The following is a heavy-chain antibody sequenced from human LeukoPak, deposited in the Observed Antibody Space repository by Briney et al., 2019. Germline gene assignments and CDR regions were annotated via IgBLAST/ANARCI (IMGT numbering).Heavy chain of an antibody. CDR3: AYGDSTDPNFDY. CDR2: IIPIFGTA. D-gene: IGHD4-17*01. J-gene: IGHJ4*02. V-gene: IGHV1-69*13. CDR1: GGTFSSYA. Sequence: SVKVSCKASGGTFSSYAISWVRQAPGQGLEWMGGIIPIFGTANYAQKFQGRVTISADESTSTAYMELSSLRSEDTAVYYCAYGDSTDPNFDYWGQGTLVTVSS.